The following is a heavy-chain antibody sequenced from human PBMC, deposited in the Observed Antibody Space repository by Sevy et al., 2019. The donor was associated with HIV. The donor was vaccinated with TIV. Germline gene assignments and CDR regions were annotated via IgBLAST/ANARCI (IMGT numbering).Heavy chain of an antibody. D-gene: IGHD3-16*01. CDR1: GFTFSDSW. V-gene: IGHV3-7*01. CDR3: ARGRRNWGLGGLDV. CDR2: IKEDGNER. J-gene: IGHJ6*02. Sequence: GGCLRLSCAASGFTFSDSWMTWVRQAPGKGLEWVANIKEDGNERYYVDSVKGRFTLSRDNAKMSVYLELTSLRVEDSAIYYCARGRRNWGLGGLDVWGHGTTVTVSS.